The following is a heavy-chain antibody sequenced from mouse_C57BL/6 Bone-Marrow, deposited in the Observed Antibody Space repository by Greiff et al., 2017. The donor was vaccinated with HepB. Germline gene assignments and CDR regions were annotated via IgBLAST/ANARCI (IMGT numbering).Heavy chain of an antibody. CDR1: GYTFTDHT. CDR3: ARPGRYGSSYYFDY. V-gene: IGHV1-78*01. CDR2: IYPRDGST. Sequence: QVQLQQSDAELVKPGASVKISCKVSGYTFTDHTIHWMKQRPEQGLEWIGYIYPRDGSTKYNEKFKGKATLTADKSSSTAYMQLNSLTSEDSAVYCWARPGRYGSSYYFDYWGQGTTVTVSS. D-gene: IGHD1-1*01. J-gene: IGHJ2*01.